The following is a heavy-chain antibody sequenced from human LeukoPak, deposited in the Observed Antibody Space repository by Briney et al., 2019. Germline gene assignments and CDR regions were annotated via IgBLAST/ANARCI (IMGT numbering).Heavy chain of an antibody. Sequence: GGSLRLSCAASGFTFSSYEMNWVRQAPGKGLEWVSYISSSGSTIYYADSVKGRFTISRDNAENSLYLQMNSLRAEDTAVYYCARRPLWLYGAFDIWGQGTMVTVSS. J-gene: IGHJ3*02. CDR2: ISSSGSTI. CDR3: ARRPLWLYGAFDI. V-gene: IGHV3-48*03. CDR1: GFTFSSYE. D-gene: IGHD2-2*02.